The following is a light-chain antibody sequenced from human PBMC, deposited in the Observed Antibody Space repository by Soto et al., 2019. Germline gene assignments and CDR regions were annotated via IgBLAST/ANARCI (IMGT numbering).Light chain of an antibody. CDR3: QQYNNWPPWT. CDR1: QIISSTY. V-gene: IGKV3-20*01. J-gene: IGKJ1*01. CDR2: GAS. Sequence: LTQSPGTLSLSPGERATLSCRASQIISSTYLGWYQQKPGQAPRLLIYGASSRATGIPDRFSGSGSGTDFTLTISSLQSEDFAVYYCQQYNNWPPWTFGQGTKVEIK.